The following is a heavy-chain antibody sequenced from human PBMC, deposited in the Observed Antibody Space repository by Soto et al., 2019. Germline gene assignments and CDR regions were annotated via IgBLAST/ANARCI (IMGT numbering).Heavy chain of an antibody. D-gene: IGHD5-12*01. CDR1: GGTFSSYA. CDR3: ARDGVTISGVTCTICFDP. Sequence: ASVKVSCKASGGTFSSYAISWVRQAPGQGLEWMGGIIPIFGTANYAQKFQGRVTITADESTSTAYMELSSLRSEDTAVYYCARDGVTISGVTCTICFDPSGKGT. CDR2: IIPIFGTA. J-gene: IGHJ5*02. V-gene: IGHV1-69*13.